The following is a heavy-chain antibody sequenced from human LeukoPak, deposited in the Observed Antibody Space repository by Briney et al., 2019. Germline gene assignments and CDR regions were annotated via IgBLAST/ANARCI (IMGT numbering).Heavy chain of an antibody. CDR3: ANGDCTNGVCAFDY. CDR1: RFTFSSYA. Sequence: PGGSLRLSCAASRFTFSSYAMSWVRQAPGKGLEWVSAISGSGGSTYYADSVKGRFTISRDNSKNTLYLQMNSLRAEDTAVYYCANGDCTNGVCAFDYWGQGTLVTVSS. CDR2: ISGSGGST. V-gene: IGHV3-23*01. J-gene: IGHJ4*02. D-gene: IGHD2-8*01.